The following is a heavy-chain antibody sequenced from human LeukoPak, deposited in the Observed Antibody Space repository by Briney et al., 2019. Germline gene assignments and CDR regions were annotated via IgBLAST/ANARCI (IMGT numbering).Heavy chain of an antibody. J-gene: IGHJ6*02. CDR2: ISGSGGST. V-gene: IGHV3-23*01. D-gene: IGHD3-3*01. CDR1: GFTFSSYA. Sequence: GGSLRLSCAASGFTFSSYAMSWVRQAPGKGLEWVSAISGSGGSTYYADSVKGRFTISRDNSKNTLYLQMNSLRAEDTAVYYCARDRGYYDFGSGPTYYYYGMDVWGQGTTVTVSS. CDR3: ARDRGYYDFGSGPTYYYYGMDV.